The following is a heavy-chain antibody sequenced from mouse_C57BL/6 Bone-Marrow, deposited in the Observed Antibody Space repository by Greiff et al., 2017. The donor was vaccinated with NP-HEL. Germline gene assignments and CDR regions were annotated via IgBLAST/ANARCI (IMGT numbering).Heavy chain of an antibody. CDR3: SRQLITTVVNWYFDV. J-gene: IGHJ1*03. CDR2: IYPGSGST. Sequence: VQLQQPGAELVKPGASVKMSCKASGYTFTSYWITWVKQRPGQGLEWIGDIYPGSGSTNYNEKFKSKATLTVDPSSSTAYMQLSSLTSEDSAVYYWSRQLITTVVNWYFDVWGTGTTVTVSS. CDR1: GYTFTSYW. V-gene: IGHV1-55*01. D-gene: IGHD1-1*01.